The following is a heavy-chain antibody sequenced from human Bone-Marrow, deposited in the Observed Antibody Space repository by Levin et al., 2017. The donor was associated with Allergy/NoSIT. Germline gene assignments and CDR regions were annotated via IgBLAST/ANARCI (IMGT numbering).Heavy chain of an antibody. CDR3: AREPCVGLVGFDYYYYMDV. Sequence: GGSLRLSCVASGFAFGSYPLHWVRQAPGKGLDWVAVISYDGSTTDYADSVKGRFTISRDNSDNILYLQMSGLRAEETAVYHCAREPCVGLVGFDYYYYMDVWGIGTTVTVSS. D-gene: IGHD3-9*01. CDR2: ISYDGSTT. J-gene: IGHJ6*03. V-gene: IGHV3-30-3*01. CDR1: GFAFGSYP.